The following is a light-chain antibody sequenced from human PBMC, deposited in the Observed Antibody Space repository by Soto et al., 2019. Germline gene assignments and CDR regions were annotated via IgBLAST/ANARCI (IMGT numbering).Light chain of an antibody. V-gene: IGKV3-15*01. J-gene: IGKJ1*01. CDR2: GAS. CDR1: QSVSSSY. CDR3: QQYNTWPRT. Sequence: EIVLTQSPGTLSLSPGERATLSCRASQSVSSSYLAWYQQKPGQAPRLLIYGASSRAAGIPARFSGSGSGTEFTLTINSLQSEDFAVYYCQQYNTWPRTFGQGTKVDI.